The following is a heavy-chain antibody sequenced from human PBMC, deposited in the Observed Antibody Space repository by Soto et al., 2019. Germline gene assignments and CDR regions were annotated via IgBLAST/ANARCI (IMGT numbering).Heavy chain of an antibody. J-gene: IGHJ3*01. CDR2: INGDGSST. CDR1: GFTFSSYW. D-gene: IGHD1-26*01. CDR3: ARGESGDPDALDF. Sequence: GGSLRLSCAASGFTFSSYWMHWVRQAPGKGLVWVSRINGDGSSTSYEDSVKCRFTISRDKAKNTLYLQMNSLRAEDTSVYSCARGESGDPDALDFWGQGTMVTVSS. V-gene: IGHV3-74*01.